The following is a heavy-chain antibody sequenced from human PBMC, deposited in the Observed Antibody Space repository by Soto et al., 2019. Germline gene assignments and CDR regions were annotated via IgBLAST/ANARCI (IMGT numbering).Heavy chain of an antibody. V-gene: IGHV1-69*12. CDR3: ARRLRFLEMRYYGMDV. Sequence: QVQLVQSGAEVKKPGSSVKVSCKASGGTFSSYAISWVRQAPGQGLEWMGGIIPIFGTANYAQKFQGRVTITADESKSTAYRELSSLRSEDTAVYYCARRLRFLEMRYYGMDVWGQGTTVTVSS. D-gene: IGHD3-3*01. CDR2: IIPIFGTA. J-gene: IGHJ6*02. CDR1: GGTFSSYA.